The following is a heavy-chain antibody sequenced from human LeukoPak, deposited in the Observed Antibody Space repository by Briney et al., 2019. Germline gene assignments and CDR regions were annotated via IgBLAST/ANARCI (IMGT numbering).Heavy chain of an antibody. CDR2: IYYSGST. CDR3: ARQGYSYGFYYYGLDV. Sequence: PSETLSLTCTVSGGSIGSDYWSWIRQPPGKGLEWIGYIYYSGSTNYNPSLKSRVTISVDTSKNQFSLKLSSVTAADTAVYYCARQGYSYGFYYYGLDVWGQGTTVTVSS. J-gene: IGHJ6*02. CDR1: GGSIGSDY. D-gene: IGHD5-18*01. V-gene: IGHV4-59*08.